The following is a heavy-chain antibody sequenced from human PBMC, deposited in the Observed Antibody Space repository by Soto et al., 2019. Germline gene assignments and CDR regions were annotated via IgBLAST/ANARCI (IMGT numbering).Heavy chain of an antibody. CDR3: ARWSRWRDY. D-gene: IGHD4-17*01. CDR2: IYYSGST. J-gene: IGHJ4*02. Sequence: SETLSLTCTVSGGSVSSGSYYWSWIRQPPGKGLEWIGYIYYSGSTNYNPSLKSRVTISVDTSKNQFSLKLSSVTAADTAVHYCARWSRWRDYWGQGTLVTVSS. V-gene: IGHV4-61*01. CDR1: GGSVSSGSYY.